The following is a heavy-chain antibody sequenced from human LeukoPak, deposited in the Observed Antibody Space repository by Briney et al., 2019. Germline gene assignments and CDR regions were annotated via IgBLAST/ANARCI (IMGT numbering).Heavy chain of an antibody. Sequence: GESLTLSCAASGFSFDTYSLNWVRQPPGKGLEWVSSITGRSSSNYYTDSMKGRFTISRDNAQNLLYLQMNSSRADTTADYYCAGGDNNIVLFDPWGQGTLLTVSS. D-gene: IGHD1-14*01. V-gene: IGHV3-21*01. CDR2: ITGRSSSN. CDR3: AGGDNNIVLFDP. J-gene: IGHJ5*02. CDR1: GFSFDTYS.